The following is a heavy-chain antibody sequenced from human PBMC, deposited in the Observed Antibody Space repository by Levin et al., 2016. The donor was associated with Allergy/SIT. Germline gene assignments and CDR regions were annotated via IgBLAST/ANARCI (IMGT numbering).Heavy chain of an antibody. D-gene: IGHD5-12*01. Sequence: WIRQPPGKGLEWVSSISSSSSYIYYADSVKGRFTISRDNAKNSLYLQMNSLRAEDTAVYYCARECVASGCFDYWGQGTLVTVSS. CDR3: ARECVASGCFDY. V-gene: IGHV3-21*01. J-gene: IGHJ4*02. CDR2: ISSSSSYI.